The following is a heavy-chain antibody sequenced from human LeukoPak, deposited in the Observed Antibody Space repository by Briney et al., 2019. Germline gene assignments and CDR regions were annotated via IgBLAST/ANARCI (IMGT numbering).Heavy chain of an antibody. CDR3: ARCCSSASCYSDAFDI. Sequence: SETLSLTCTVSGGSISSYYWSWIRQPPGKGLEWIGYIYYSGSTNYNPSLKSRVTISVDTSKNQFSLKLSSVTAADTAVFYCARCCSSASCYSDAFDIWGQGTMVTVSS. V-gene: IGHV4-59*01. CDR1: GGSISSYY. CDR2: IYYSGST. J-gene: IGHJ3*02. D-gene: IGHD2-2*01.